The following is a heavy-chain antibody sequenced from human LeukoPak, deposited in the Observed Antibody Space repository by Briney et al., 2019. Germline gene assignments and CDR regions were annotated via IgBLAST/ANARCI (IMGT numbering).Heavy chain of an antibody. CDR1: GFIVSSNY. Sequence: GGSLRLSCAASGFIVSSNYMSWVRHAPGRGLEWVSTIDGGGRTSYADSVKGRFTISRDNSKNTAHLHMNSLRVEDTAVYYCTRRRDSGTYSFVHWYFDLWGRGTLVTVSS. J-gene: IGHJ2*01. CDR3: TRRRDSGTYSFVHWYFDL. D-gene: IGHD1-26*01. V-gene: IGHV3-66*01. CDR2: IDGGGRT.